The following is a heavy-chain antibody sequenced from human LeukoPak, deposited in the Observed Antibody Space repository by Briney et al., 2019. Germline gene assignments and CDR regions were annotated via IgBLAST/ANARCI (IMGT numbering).Heavy chain of an antibody. Sequence: PSETLSLTCTVSGGSISSYYWSWIRQPPGKGLGWIGYIYYSGSTTYNPSLKRRVTISVNKSKNQLTLKLSAVTPADTPVYYCPRVSILYGDFCYYMHVWGKGTTLTASS. CDR3: PRVSILYGDFCYYMHV. D-gene: IGHD4-17*01. CDR2: IYYSGST. J-gene: IGHJ6*03. V-gene: IGHV4-59*01. CDR1: GGSISSYY.